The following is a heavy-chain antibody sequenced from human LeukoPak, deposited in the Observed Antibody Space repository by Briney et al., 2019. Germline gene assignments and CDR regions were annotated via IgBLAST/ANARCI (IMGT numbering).Heavy chain of an antibody. D-gene: IGHD3-3*01. V-gene: IGHV1-46*01. CDR1: GYTFTSYY. J-gene: IGHJ3*02. CDR3: ARGITIFGVVIPDAFDI. CDR2: INPSGGST. Sequence: ASVKVSCKASGYTFTSYYMHWVRQAPGQGLEWMGIINPSGGSTSYAQKFQGRVTMTRDTSTSTVYMELSSLRSEDTAVYYCARGITIFGVVIPDAFDIWGQGTMVTVSS.